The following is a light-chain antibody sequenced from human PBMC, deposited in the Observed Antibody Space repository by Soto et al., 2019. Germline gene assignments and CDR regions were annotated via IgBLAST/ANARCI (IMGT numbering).Light chain of an antibody. CDR2: DTS. J-gene: IGKJ3*01. CDR3: QQSSNWPFT. V-gene: IGKV3-11*01. CDR1: QTVTKY. Sequence: IVLTQAPTTLSFSPGERATLSCRASQTVTKYLAWYQQKPGQAPRLLIYDTSNRATGIPARFSGSGSGTDFTLTISGLQPDDFAVYFCQQSSNWPFTFGPGTTVDFK.